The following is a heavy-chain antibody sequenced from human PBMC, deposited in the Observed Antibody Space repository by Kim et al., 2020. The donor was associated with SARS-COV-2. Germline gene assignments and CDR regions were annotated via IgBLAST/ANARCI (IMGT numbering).Heavy chain of an antibody. CDR1: GYTFTSYA. CDR2: INTNTGNP. D-gene: IGHD3-3*01. CDR3: ARSDVITIFGVVLTGPNWFDP. V-gene: IGHV7-4-1*02. Sequence: ASVKVSCKASGYTFTSYAMNWVRQAPGQGLEWMGWINTNTGNPTYAQGFTGRFVFSLDTSVSTAYLQISSVKAEDTAVYYCARSDVITIFGVVLTGPNWFDPWGQGTLVTVSS. J-gene: IGHJ5*02.